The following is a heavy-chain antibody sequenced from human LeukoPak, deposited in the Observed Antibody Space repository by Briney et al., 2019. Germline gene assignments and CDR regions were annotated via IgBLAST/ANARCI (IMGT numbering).Heavy chain of an antibody. J-gene: IGHJ5*02. D-gene: IGHD1-26*01. CDR1: GGSFSGYY. Sequence: SETLSLTCAVYGGSFSGYYRSWIRQPPGKGLEWIGEINHSGSTNYNPSLKSRVTISVDTSKNQFSLKLSSVTAADTAVYYCARNAGGSYDYNWFDPWGQGTLVTVSS. CDR2: INHSGST. V-gene: IGHV4-34*01. CDR3: ARNAGGSYDYNWFDP.